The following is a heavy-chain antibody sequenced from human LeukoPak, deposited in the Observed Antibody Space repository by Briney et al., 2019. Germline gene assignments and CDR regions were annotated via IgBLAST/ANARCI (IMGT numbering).Heavy chain of an antibody. J-gene: IGHJ5*02. CDR1: GGSISSSSYY. CDR2: IYYSGST. CDR3: ATLFDSSGSNWFDP. V-gene: IGHV4-39*07. D-gene: IGHD3-22*01. Sequence: SETLSLTCTVSGGSISSSSYYWGWIRQPPGKGLEWIGSIYYSGSTYYNPSLKSRVTISVDTSKNQFSLKLSSVTAADTAVYYCATLFDSSGSNWFDPWGQGTLVTVSS.